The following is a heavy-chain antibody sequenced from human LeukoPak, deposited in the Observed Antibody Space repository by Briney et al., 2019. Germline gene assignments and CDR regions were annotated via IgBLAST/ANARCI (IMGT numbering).Heavy chain of an antibody. CDR2: TGTAGDT. V-gene: IGHV3-13*01. Sequence: TGGSLRLSCAASGFTFSSYDMHWVRQATGKGLEWVSATGTAGDTYYPGSVKGRFTISRENAKNSLYLQMNSPRAGDTAVYYCARGLGNYYDSSGYYYGPFDYWGQGTLVTVSS. CDR3: ARGLGNYYDSSGYYYGPFDY. J-gene: IGHJ4*02. D-gene: IGHD3-22*01. CDR1: GFTFSSYD.